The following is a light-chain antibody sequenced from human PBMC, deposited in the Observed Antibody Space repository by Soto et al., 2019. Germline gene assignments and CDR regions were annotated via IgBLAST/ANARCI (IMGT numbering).Light chain of an antibody. J-gene: IGKJ5*01. CDR3: QQYGSSPRT. Sequence: EIVLTQSPATLSLSPWERATLSCWASQSVSSSFLAWYQQKVGQAPRLLIYGASSRATGIPDRFSGSGSGTDFTLTISRLEPEDFAVYYCQQYGSSPRTFGQGTRLEIK. CDR2: GAS. CDR1: QSVSSSF. V-gene: IGKV3-20*01.